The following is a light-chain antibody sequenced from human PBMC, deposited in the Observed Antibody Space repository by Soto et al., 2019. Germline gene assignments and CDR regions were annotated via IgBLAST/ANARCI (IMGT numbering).Light chain of an antibody. Sequence: DILMTQSPSSVSASVGDRFSINCRASQVISSWLAWYQQKPGKAPKLLISYASTLQSGVPSRFTGSGSGTEFTLTISSLQSEDFAVYYCHQYNSWPPWTFGQGTKVDI. CDR1: QVISSW. CDR3: HQYNSWPPWT. J-gene: IGKJ1*01. V-gene: IGKV1-12*01. CDR2: YAS.